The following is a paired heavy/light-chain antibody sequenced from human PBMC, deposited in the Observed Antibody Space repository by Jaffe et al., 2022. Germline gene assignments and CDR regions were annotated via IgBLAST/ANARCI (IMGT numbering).Light chain of an antibody. CDR2: YDS. Sequence: SYVLTQPPSVSVAPGKTARITCGGNNIGSKSVHWYQQKPGQAPVLVIYYDSDRPSGIPERFSGSNSGNTATLTISRVEAGDEADYYCQVWDSSSDLRVFGGGTKLTVL. CDR1: NIGSKS. CDR3: QVWDSSSDLRV. V-gene: IGLV3-21*04. J-gene: IGLJ2*01.
Heavy chain of an antibody. CDR3: ATDQADYGDYVTHDAFDI. D-gene: IGHD4-17*01. Sequence: QVQLVQSGAEVKKPGASVKVSCKVSGYTLTELSMHWVRQAPGKGLEWMGGFDPEDGETIYAQKFQGRVTMTEDTSTDTAYMELSSLRSEDTAVYYCATDQADYGDYVTHDAFDIWGQGTMVTVSS. V-gene: IGHV1-24*01. CDR2: FDPEDGET. J-gene: IGHJ3*02. CDR1: GYTLTELS.